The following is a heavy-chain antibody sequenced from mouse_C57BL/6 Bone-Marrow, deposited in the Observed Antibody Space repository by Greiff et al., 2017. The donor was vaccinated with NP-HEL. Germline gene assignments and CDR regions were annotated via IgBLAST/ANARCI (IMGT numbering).Heavy chain of an antibody. J-gene: IGHJ2*01. CDR3: ARETAQAFDY. CDR1: GYTFTSYW. Sequence: QVQLQQPGAELVMPGASVKLSCKASGYTFTSYWMHWVKQRPGQGLEWIGEIDPSDSYTNYNQKFKGKSTLTVDKSSSTAYMQLSSLTSEDSAVYYCARETAQAFDYWGQGTTRTVSS. D-gene: IGHD3-2*02. V-gene: IGHV1-69*01. CDR2: IDPSDSYT.